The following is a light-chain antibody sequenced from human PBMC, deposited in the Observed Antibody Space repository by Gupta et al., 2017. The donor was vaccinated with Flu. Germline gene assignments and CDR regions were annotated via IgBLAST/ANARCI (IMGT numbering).Light chain of an antibody. CDR2: YDD. J-gene: IGLJ2*01. CDR3: AAWDDSLNGLV. Sequence: QSVLTQPRAVSAAPGQRVAISCSGSSSNVENNAVHWYQQPPGKAPNLLIYYDDFVPSGVSRRFSGAKSGASASPAISGLRSEDEADYYCAAWDDSLNGLVFGGGTRLTVL. CDR1: SSNVENNA. V-gene: IGLV1-36*01.